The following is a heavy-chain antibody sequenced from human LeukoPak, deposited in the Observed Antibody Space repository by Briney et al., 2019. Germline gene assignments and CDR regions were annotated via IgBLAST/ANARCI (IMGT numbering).Heavy chain of an antibody. D-gene: IGHD2-15*01. CDR2: IGGRDDAT. CDR3: AKSLWGTSGCTDY. V-gene: IGHV3-23*01. CDR1: GFNFNIYG. J-gene: IGHJ4*02. Sequence: GGSLRLTCEASGFNFNIYGMNWVRQAPGKGLQWVSNIGGRDDATYYADSVKGRFTISRDNFKNTVYLEMSNLRIEDTAIYYCAKSLWGTSGCTDYWGQGTLVTVSS.